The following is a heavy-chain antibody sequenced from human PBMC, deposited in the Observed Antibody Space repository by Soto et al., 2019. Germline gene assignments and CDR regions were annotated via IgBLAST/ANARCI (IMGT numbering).Heavy chain of an antibody. V-gene: IGHV3-21*01. CDR1: GFTFSSYS. J-gene: IGHJ4*02. D-gene: IGHD3-22*01. Sequence: PGGSLRLSCAASGFTFSSYSMNWVRQAPGKGLEWVSSISSSSYIYYADSVKGRFTISRDNAKNSLYLQMNSLRAEDTAVYYCAREKDDSSGIQDYWGQGTLVTVSS. CDR3: AREKDDSSGIQDY. CDR2: ISSSSYI.